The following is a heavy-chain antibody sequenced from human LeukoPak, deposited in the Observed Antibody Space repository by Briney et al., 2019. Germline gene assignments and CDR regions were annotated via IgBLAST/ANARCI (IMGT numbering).Heavy chain of an antibody. D-gene: IGHD5-18*01. V-gene: IGHV1-8*01. CDR2: MNPNSGNT. CDR1: GYTFTIYD. Sequence: ASVKVSCKASGYTFTIYDINWVRQATGQGLEWMGWMNPNSGNTGYAEKFQGRVTMTRNTSIRTAYMELSSLRSDDTAVYYCARGRGYSYGYADYWGQGTLVTVSS. J-gene: IGHJ4*02. CDR3: ARGRGYSYGYADY.